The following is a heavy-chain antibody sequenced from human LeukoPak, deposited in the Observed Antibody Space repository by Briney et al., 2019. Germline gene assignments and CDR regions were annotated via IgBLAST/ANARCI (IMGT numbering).Heavy chain of an antibody. V-gene: IGHV3-74*01. Sequence: PGGSLRLSCEASGYTFSGHAMSWVRQAPGKGLVWVSRINSDGSSTSYADSVKGRFTISRDNAKNTLYLQMNSLRAEDTAVYYCARDRPLPGHYYYGMDVWGQGTTVTVSS. D-gene: IGHD2-15*01. CDR2: INSDGSST. CDR3: ARDRPLPGHYYYGMDV. CDR1: GYTFSGHA. J-gene: IGHJ6*02.